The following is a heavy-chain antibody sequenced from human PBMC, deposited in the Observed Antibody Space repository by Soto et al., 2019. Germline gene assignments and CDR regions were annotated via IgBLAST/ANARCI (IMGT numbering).Heavy chain of an antibody. D-gene: IGHD1-7*01. CDR3: VRGVTRPADSERADNWNSVYDAFDI. J-gene: IGHJ3*02. Sequence: ASVKVSCKASGYTFTSYAMHWVRQAPGQRLEWMGWINAGNGNTKYSQKFQGRVTITRDTSASTAYMELSSLRSEDTAVYYCVRGVTRPADSERADNWNSVYDAFDIWGQGTTVTVSS. V-gene: IGHV1-3*01. CDR1: GYTFTSYA. CDR2: INAGNGNT.